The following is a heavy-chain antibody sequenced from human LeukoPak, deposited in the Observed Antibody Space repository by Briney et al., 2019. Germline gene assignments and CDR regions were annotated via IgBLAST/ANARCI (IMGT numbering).Heavy chain of an antibody. CDR2: INPNSGGT. CDR1: GYTFTGYY. CDR3: ARGEYSSGWYSLFDY. D-gene: IGHD6-19*01. J-gene: IGHJ4*02. V-gene: IGHV1-2*04. Sequence: ASVKVSCKASGYTFTGYYMHWVRQAPGQGLEWMGWINPNSGGTNYAQKFQGWVTMTRDTSISTAYMELSRLRSDDTAVYYCARGEYSSGWYSLFDYWGQGTLVTVSS.